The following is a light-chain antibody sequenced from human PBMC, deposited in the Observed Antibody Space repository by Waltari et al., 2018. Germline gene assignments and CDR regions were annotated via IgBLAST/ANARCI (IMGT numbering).Light chain of an antibody. V-gene: IGLV2-8*01. CDR2: EVN. Sequence: QSALTQPPSASGSLGQSVTISCTGTSSDVGNYNDVSWYQQHPGKAPKVIIYEVNKRPAGVPDRFSGSKSCNTASLTVSGLQAEDEADYYCASYAGNRRFIFGGGTKLTGL. CDR1: SSDVGNYND. J-gene: IGLJ2*01. CDR3: ASYAGNRRFI.